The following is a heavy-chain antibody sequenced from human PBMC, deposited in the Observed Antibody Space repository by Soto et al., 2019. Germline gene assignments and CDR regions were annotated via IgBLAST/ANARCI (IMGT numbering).Heavy chain of an antibody. Sequence: EVQLLESGGGLVQPGGSLRLSCAASGFTFSNYAMTWVRQAAGKGLEWVSSISGPGGSTYYADSVQGRFTVSRDNSKNTLFLQMNSLRAEDTALYYWARDERIAVAGTDTWGQGILVTVTS. D-gene: IGHD6-19*01. V-gene: IGHV3-23*01. CDR2: ISGPGGST. J-gene: IGHJ5*02. CDR3: ARDERIAVAGTDT. CDR1: GFTFSNYA.